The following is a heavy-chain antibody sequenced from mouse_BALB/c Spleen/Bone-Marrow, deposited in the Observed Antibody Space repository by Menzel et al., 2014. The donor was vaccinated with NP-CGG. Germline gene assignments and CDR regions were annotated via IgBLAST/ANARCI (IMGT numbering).Heavy chain of an antibody. CDR2: ILPGSGSI. CDR1: GYSFSSYW. V-gene: IGHV1-9*01. J-gene: IGHJ4*01. CDR3: ASRYDTMDY. Sequence: VHLVESGAELMKPGASVKISCKATGYSFSSYWIGRVKQRPGHGLEWIGEILPGSGSIKYNEKFKGKATFTADTSSNTAYMQLSSLTSEDAAVYYCASRYDTMDYWGQGTSVTVSS.